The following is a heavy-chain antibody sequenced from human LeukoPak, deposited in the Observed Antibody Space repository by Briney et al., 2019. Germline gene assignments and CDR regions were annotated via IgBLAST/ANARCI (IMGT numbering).Heavy chain of an antibody. CDR3: ARDGVQLWF. CDR2: IWYDGTNK. Sequence: PGRSLRLSCAASGFTFSSYGMHWVRQAPGKGLEWVAVIWYDGTNKYYADSVRGRFTISRDNSKNTLYLQMNSLRAEDTAVYYCARDGVQLWFGGQGTLVTVSS. CDR1: GFTFSSYG. J-gene: IGHJ4*02. D-gene: IGHD5-18*01. V-gene: IGHV3-33*01.